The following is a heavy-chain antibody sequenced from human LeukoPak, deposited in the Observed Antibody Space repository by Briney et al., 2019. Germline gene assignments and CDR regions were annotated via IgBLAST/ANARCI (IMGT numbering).Heavy chain of an antibody. D-gene: IGHD4-17*01. CDR1: GYTFTGYY. J-gene: IGHJ3*02. V-gene: IGHV1-2*02. CDR2: INPNSGGT. CDR3: ARDMGHDYGDRDAFDI. Sequence: WASVKVSCKASGYTFTGYYMHWVRQAPGQGLEWMGWINPNSGGTNYAQKLQGRVTMTTDTSTSTAYMELRSLRSDDTAVYYCARDMGHDYGDRDAFDIWGQGTMVTVSS.